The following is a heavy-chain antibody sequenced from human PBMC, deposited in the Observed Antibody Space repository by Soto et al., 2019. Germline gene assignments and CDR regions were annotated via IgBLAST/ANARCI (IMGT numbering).Heavy chain of an antibody. Sequence: GGSLRLSCAASGFTFSDYGMSWVRQAPGKGLEWVSVIGGSGGSTYYADSVKGRFTASRDNSKNMLYLQMNSLRAEDTAVYYCAKLQYPRTTPFHRWGQGTLVTVSS. J-gene: IGHJ4*02. D-gene: IGHD2-2*01. CDR1: GFTFSDYG. CDR3: AKLQYPRTTPFHR. CDR2: IGGSGGST. V-gene: IGHV3-23*01.